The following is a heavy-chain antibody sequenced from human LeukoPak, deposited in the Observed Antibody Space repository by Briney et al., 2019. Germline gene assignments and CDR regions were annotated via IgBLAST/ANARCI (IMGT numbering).Heavy chain of an antibody. CDR2: IYTSGST. V-gene: IGHV4-4*09. Sequence: SETLSLTCTVSGGSISSYYWSWIRQPPGKGLGWIGYIYTSGSTNYNPSLKSRVTISVDTSKNQFSLKLSSVTAADTAVYYCARHKKWGYQYTDWGRGTLVTVSS. CDR3: ARHKKWGYQYTD. CDR1: GGSISSYY. D-gene: IGHD2-2*01. J-gene: IGHJ2*01.